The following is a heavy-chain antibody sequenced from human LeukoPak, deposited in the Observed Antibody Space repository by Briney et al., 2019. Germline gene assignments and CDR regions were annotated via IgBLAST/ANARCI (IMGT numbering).Heavy chain of an antibody. CDR1: GYTFTGYY. D-gene: IGHD6-19*01. V-gene: IGHV1-2*02. Sequence: ASVKVSCKASGYTFTGYYMHWVRQAPGQGLEWMGWINPNSGGTNYAQKFQGRVTMTRDTSISTAYMEPSRLRSDDTAVYYCARAEQWLDRRSFDYWGQGTLVTVSS. CDR2: INPNSGGT. CDR3: ARAEQWLDRRSFDY. J-gene: IGHJ4*02.